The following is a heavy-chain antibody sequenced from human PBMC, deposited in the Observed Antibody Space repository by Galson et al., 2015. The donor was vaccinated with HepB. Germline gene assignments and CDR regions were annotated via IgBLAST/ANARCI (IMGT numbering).Heavy chain of an antibody. Sequence: SLRLSCAASGFTFSSYAMSWVRQAPGKGLEWVSAISGSGGSTYYADSVKGRFTISRDNSKNTLYLQMNSLRAEDTAVYYCARDRYSSGWLFDYWGQGTLVTVSS. J-gene: IGHJ4*02. V-gene: IGHV3-23*01. CDR1: GFTFSSYA. CDR3: ARDRYSSGWLFDY. D-gene: IGHD6-19*01. CDR2: ISGSGGST.